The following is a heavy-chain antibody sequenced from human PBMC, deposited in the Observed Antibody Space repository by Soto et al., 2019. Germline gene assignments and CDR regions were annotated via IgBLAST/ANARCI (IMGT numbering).Heavy chain of an antibody. CDR2: INGDGASL. V-gene: IGHV3-74*03. Sequence: EVRLEEAGGGFVQPGGSLRVSCSGSGFIFSSFWMHCVRQGPGKGLEWVSRINGDGASLAYAESVKGRFSISRDNVKNTLHLQMNSLGVDDTAVYFCAREGSLGLDVWGRGTTVTVSS. CDR1: GFIFSSFW. CDR3: AREGSLGLDV. J-gene: IGHJ6*02. D-gene: IGHD3-10*01.